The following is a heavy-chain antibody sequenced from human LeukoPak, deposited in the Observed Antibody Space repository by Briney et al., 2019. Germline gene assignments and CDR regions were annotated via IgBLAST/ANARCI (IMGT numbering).Heavy chain of an antibody. D-gene: IGHD6-6*01. J-gene: IGHJ5*02. CDR1: GFTFSSYG. CDR3: ARAPPYSSSGFDP. CDR2: IWYDGSNK. Sequence: PGGSLRLSCAASGFTFSSYGMHWVRQAPGKGLEWVAVIWYDGSNKYYADSVKGRFTISRDNSKNTLYLQMNSLRAEDTAVYYCARAPPYSSSGFDPWGQGTLVTDSS. V-gene: IGHV3-33*01.